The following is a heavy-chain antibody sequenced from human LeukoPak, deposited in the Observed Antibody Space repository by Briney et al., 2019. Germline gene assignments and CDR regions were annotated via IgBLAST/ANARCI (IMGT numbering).Heavy chain of an antibody. CDR1: GDSVSSA. V-gene: IGHV6-1*01. CDR2: TYYSSKWYT. D-gene: IGHD5-12*01. J-gene: IGHJ4*02. CDR3: ARGWLRSGFDL. Sequence: SPTLSLTCAISGDSVSSAWNWIRQSPSRGLEWLGRTYYSSKWYTDYAVSVKGRVSINPDTSKNQLSLQLSSVTPEDTAVYYCARGWLRSGFDLWGQGTLVTVSS.